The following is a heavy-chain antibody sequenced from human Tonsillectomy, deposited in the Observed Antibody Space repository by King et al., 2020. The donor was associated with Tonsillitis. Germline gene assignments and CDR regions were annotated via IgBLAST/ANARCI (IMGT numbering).Heavy chain of an antibody. CDR2: XRDDGRNK. D-gene: IGHD3-10*01. Sequence: VQLVESGGGVVQPGGSLRLSCAASGLTFSSYGMHWVRQAPGKGLEWVAXXRDDGRNKYYADSVRGRFTISRDNSKNTLYLQMNSLRAEDTAVYYCESYGSGSYRSLWGQGTLVTVSS. J-gene: IGHJ4*02. CDR1: GLTFSSYG. V-gene: IGHV3-30*02. CDR3: ESYGSGSYRSL.